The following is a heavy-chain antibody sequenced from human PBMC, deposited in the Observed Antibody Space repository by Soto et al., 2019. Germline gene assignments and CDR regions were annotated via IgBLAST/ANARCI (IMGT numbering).Heavy chain of an antibody. V-gene: IGHV3-43*01. CDR2: ISWDGGST. J-gene: IGHJ1*01. Sequence: GGSLRLSCAASGFTFDDYTMHWVRQAPGKGLEWVSLISWDGGSTYYADYVKGRFTISRDNSKNSLYLQMNSLRTEDTALYYWATTLRPGSYYNEYFQHWGQGTLVTVSS. CDR3: ATTLRPGSYYNEYFQH. CDR1: GFTFDDYT. D-gene: IGHD3-10*01.